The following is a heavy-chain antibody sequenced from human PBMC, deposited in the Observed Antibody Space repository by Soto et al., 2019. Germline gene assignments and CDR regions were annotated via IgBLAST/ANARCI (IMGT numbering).Heavy chain of an antibody. D-gene: IGHD3-22*01. V-gene: IGHV4-31*11. CDR2: IYYSGST. Sequence: SETLSLTCAVSGGSISSGGYYWSWIRQHPGKGLEWIGYIYYSGSTYYNPSLKSRVTISVDTSKNQFSLKLSSVTAADTAVYYCAGVSSGYPYLHAFDIWGQGTMVTVSS. CDR3: AGVSSGYPYLHAFDI. CDR1: GGSISSGGYY. J-gene: IGHJ3*02.